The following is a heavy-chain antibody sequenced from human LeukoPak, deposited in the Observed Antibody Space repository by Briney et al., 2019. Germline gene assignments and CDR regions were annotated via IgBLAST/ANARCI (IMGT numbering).Heavy chain of an antibody. CDR2: INSDGSIT. D-gene: IGHD5-18*01. CDR1: GFTFTTYW. J-gene: IGHJ6*02. V-gene: IGHV3-74*01. Sequence: GGSLRPSCVASGFTFTTYWMHWVRQAPGKGLVWVSHINSDGSITSYADSVKGRFTISRDNAKNTLYLQMNSLRAEDTAVYYCARDAVDTANAVWGQGTTVTVSS. CDR3: ARDAVDTANAV.